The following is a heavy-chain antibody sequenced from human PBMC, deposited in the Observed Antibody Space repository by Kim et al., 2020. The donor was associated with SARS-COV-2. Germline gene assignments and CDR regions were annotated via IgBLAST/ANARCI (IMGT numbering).Heavy chain of an antibody. J-gene: IGHJ5*02. CDR2: IYHSGST. V-gene: IGHV4-30-2*01. CDR1: GGSISSGGYS. CDR3: ARGYSYDFWSGYYIGEWVNWFDP. Sequence: SETLSLTCAVSGGSISSGGYSWSWIRQPPGKGLEWIGYIYHSGSTYYNPSLKSRVTISVDRSKNQFSLKLGSVTAADTAVYYCARGYSYDFWSGYYIGEWVNWFDPWGQGTLVTVSS. D-gene: IGHD3-3*01.